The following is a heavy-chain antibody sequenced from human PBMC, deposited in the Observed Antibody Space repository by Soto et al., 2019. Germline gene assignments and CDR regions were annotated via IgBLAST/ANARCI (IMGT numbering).Heavy chain of an antibody. J-gene: IGHJ4*02. CDR1: GGSISSYY. V-gene: IGHV4-59*01. CDR3: ARGYCSGGSCGLFDY. D-gene: IGHD2-15*01. Sequence: QVQLQESGPGLVKPSETLSLPCTVSGGSISSYYWSWIRQPPGKGLEWIGYIYYSGSTNYNPSLKSRVTISVDTSKKQFSRKLSSVTAADTAVYYCARGYCSGGSCGLFDYWGQGTLVTVSS. CDR2: IYYSGST.